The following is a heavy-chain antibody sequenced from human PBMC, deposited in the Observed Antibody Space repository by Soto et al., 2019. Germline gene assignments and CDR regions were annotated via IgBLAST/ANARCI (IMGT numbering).Heavy chain of an antibody. CDR3: AKKVTIYAVATADY. J-gene: IGHJ4*02. D-gene: IGHD3-3*01. CDR1: GFTFSNYG. Sequence: GGSLRLSCAASGFTFSNYGMSWVRQAPGKGLEWVSVMSGSGDDAYYADYVKGRFTISRDNSKNMLYLQMNSLRAEDTAVYFCAKKVTIYAVATADYWGQGTHLTVSS. V-gene: IGHV3-23*01. CDR2: MSGSGDDA.